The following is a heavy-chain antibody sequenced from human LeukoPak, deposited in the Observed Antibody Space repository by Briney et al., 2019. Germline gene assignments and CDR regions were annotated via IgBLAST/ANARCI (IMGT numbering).Heavy chain of an antibody. CDR1: GFAFSKHG. V-gene: IGHV3-30*02. J-gene: IGHJ4*02. CDR3: AKDINSHCRGDCSDY. Sequence: GGSLRLSCAAPGFAFSKHGMHWVRQAPGKGLEWVAFIRNDGSNKYYVDSVKGRFTISRDNSKNTVDLQMNSLRAEDTAVYYCAKDINSHCRGDCSDYWGQGTLVIVSS. D-gene: IGHD2-15*01. CDR2: IRNDGSNK.